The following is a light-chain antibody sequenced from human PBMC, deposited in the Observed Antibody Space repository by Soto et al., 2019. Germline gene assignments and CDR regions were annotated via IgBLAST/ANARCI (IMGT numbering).Light chain of an antibody. CDR1: QSIGNNY. Sequence: EIVFTQSPCTLSLSPGERATLTSRASQSIGNNYLAWYQQKPGQAPRLLIDGSSTRATGIPDRFSGSGSGTDFTLTISRLEPEDFAVYYCQQFRTSVTFGQGTKV. J-gene: IGKJ1*01. CDR3: QQFRTSVT. V-gene: IGKV3-20*01. CDR2: GSS.